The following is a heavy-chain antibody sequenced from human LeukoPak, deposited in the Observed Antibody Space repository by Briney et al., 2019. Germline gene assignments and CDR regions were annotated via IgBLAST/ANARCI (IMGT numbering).Heavy chain of an antibody. CDR2: IIPIFGTA. CDR1: GGTFSSYA. J-gene: IGHJ5*02. D-gene: IGHD2-2*01. Sequence: SVKVSCKASGGTFSSYAISWVRQAPGQGLEWKGGIIPIFGTANYAQKFQGRVTITADESTSTAYMELSSLRSEDTAVYYCAREVEYQLLGWFDPWGQGTLVTVSS. CDR3: AREVEYQLLGWFDP. V-gene: IGHV1-69*13.